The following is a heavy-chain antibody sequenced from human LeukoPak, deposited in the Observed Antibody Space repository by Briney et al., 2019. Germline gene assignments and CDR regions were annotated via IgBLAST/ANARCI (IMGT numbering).Heavy chain of an antibody. J-gene: IGHJ4*02. D-gene: IGHD3-9*01. Sequence: SETLSLTCAVYGGSFSGYYWSWIRQPPGKGLEWIGEINHSGGTNYNPSLKCRVTISVDTSKNQFSLKLSSVTAADTAVYYCARGRSVLRYFDWLPRAYYFDYWGQGTLVTVSS. CDR2: INHSGGT. CDR3: ARGRSVLRYFDWLPRAYYFDY. V-gene: IGHV4-34*01. CDR1: GGSFSGYY.